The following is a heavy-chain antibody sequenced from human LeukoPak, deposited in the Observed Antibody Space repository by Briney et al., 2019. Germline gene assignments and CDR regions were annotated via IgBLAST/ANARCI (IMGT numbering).Heavy chain of an antibody. Sequence: SETLSLTCTVSGGSISSSSYYWGWIRQPPGKGLEWIGSIYYSGSSYYNPSLKSRVTISVDTSKNQFSLKLRSVTAADTAVYYCARRRVLTGSSRGDAFDIWGQGTVVTVSS. CDR2: IYYSGSS. V-gene: IGHV4-39*01. CDR3: ARRRVLTGSSRGDAFDI. D-gene: IGHD3-9*01. CDR1: GGSISSSSYY. J-gene: IGHJ3*02.